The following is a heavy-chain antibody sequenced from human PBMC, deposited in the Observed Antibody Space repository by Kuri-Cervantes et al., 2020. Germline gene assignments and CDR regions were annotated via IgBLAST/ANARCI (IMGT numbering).Heavy chain of an antibody. Sequence: ESLKISCAVYGGSFSGYYWSWIRQPPGKGLEWIGEINHSGSTNYNPSLKSRVTISVDTSKNQFSLKLSSVTAADTAVYYCARVNEGLGGFDYWGQGTLVTVSS. CDR2: INHSGST. CDR1: GGSFSGYY. CDR3: ARVNEGLGGFDY. V-gene: IGHV4-34*01. J-gene: IGHJ4*02. D-gene: IGHD3-10*01.